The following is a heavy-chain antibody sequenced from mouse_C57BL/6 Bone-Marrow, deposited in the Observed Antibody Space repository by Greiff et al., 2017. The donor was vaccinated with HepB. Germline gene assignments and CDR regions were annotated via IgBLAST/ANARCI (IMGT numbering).Heavy chain of an antibody. D-gene: IGHD2-4*01. J-gene: IGHJ2*01. CDR2: IDPSDSYT. CDR3: ARKRMGLRPYFDY. Sequence: VQLQQPGAELVMPGASVKLSCKASGYTFTSYWMHWVKQRPGQGLEWIGEIDPSDSYTNYNQKFKGKSTLTVDKSSSTAYMQLSSLTSEDSAVYYGARKRMGLRPYFDYWGQGTTLTVSS. CDR1: GYTFTSYW. V-gene: IGHV1-69*01.